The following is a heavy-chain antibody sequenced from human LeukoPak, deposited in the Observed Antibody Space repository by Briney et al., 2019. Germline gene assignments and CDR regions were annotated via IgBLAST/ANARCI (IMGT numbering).Heavy chain of an antibody. J-gene: IGHJ6*02. V-gene: IGHV1-69*13. CDR3: AREKKQTYYYYGMDV. Sequence: ASVNVSCKASGGTFSSYAISWVRQAPGQGLEWMGGIIPIFGTANYAQKFQGRVTITADESTSTAYMELSSLRSEDTAVYYCAREKKQTYYYYGMDVWGQGTTVTVSS. CDR2: IIPIFGTA. CDR1: GGTFSSYA.